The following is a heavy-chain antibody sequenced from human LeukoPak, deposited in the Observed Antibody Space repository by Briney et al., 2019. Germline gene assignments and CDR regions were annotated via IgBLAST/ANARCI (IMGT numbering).Heavy chain of an antibody. J-gene: IGHJ6*03. Sequence: GGSLRLSCAASGFTVSSNYMSWVRQAPGKGLEWVSVIYSGGSTYYADSVKGRFTISRDNSKNTLYLQMNSLRAEDTAVYYCARDRNYDFWSGYRYYYYYYMDVWGKGTTVTVSS. V-gene: IGHV3-53*01. D-gene: IGHD3-3*01. CDR2: IYSGGST. CDR3: ARDRNYDFWSGYRYYYYYYMDV. CDR1: GFTVSSNY.